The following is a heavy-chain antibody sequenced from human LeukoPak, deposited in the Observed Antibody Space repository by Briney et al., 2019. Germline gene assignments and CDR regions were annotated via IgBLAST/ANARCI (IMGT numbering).Heavy chain of an antibody. CDR1: GGTFSSYA. Sequence: SVKVSRKASGGTFSSYAISWVRQAPGQGLEWMGRIIPILGIANYAQKFQGRVTITADKSTSTAYMELSSLRSEDTAVYYCASPYYYGSGSYRLDYWGQGTLVTVSS. J-gene: IGHJ4*02. CDR2: IIPILGIA. CDR3: ASPYYYGSGSYRLDY. D-gene: IGHD3-10*01. V-gene: IGHV1-69*04.